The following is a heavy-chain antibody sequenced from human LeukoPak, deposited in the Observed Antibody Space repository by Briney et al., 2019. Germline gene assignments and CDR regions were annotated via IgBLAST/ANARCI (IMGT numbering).Heavy chain of an antibody. CDR1: GGSISSSSAY. V-gene: IGHV4-39*01. D-gene: IGHD5-18*01. CDR2: IYYRKNT. CDR3: ASPRGFSYGYVDY. J-gene: IGHJ4*02. Sequence: PSETLSLTCTVSGGSISSSSAYWGWIRQPPGKGLEWIGSIYYRKNTYYNPSLKSRVTISADTSKNQFSLTLGSVSATDTAVYYCASPRGFSYGYVDYWGQGTLVTVSS.